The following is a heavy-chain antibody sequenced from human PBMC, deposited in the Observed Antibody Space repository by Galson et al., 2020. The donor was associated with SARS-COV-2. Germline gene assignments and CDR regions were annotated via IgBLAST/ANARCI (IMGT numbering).Heavy chain of an antibody. CDR3: ARERVFSDGVYGDYYDY. Sequence: SETLSLTCTVSGGSISDYYWSWIRQPAGRGLECLGRMYTTGRPSYNPSLKSRVTMSVDTSKNQFSLKLTSVTAADTAVYFCARERVFSDGVYGDYYDYWGRGTLVTVSS. CDR1: GGSISDYY. D-gene: IGHD4-17*01. V-gene: IGHV4-4*07. CDR2: MYTTGRP. J-gene: IGHJ4*02.